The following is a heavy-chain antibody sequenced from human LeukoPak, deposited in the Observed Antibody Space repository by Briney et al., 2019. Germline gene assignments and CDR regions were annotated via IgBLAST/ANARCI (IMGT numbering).Heavy chain of an antibody. CDR3: ATYYYGSGSWSYYYYGMDV. CDR1: GFTFSSYA. CDR2: ISGSGGST. D-gene: IGHD3-10*01. Sequence: GGSLRLSCAASGFTFSSYAMSWVRQPPGKGLEWVSVISGSGGSTYYADSVKGRFTISRDNSKGTLYLQMNSLRAEDTAVYYCATYYYGSGSWSYYYYGMDVWGQGTTVTVSS. V-gene: IGHV3-23*01. J-gene: IGHJ6*02.